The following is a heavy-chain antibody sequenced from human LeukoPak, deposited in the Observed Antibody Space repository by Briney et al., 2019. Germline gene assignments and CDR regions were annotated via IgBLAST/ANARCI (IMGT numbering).Heavy chain of an antibody. V-gene: IGHV3-23*01. Sequence: ETLSLTCTVSGGSISSGGYYWSWVRQAPGKGLEWVSSMSGSGGSTYYADSVKGRFTISRDNSKNTLYLQMNTLRVEDTAVYYCAKDPVNWGQDSGTFDIWGQGTMVTVSS. J-gene: IGHJ3*02. CDR1: GGSISSGGYY. CDR3: AKDPVNWGQDSGTFDI. D-gene: IGHD3-16*01. CDR2: MSGSGGST.